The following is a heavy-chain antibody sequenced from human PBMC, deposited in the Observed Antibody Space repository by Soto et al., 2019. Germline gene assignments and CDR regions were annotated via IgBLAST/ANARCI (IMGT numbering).Heavy chain of an antibody. Sequence: EVQLVESGGGLVKPGGSLRLSCAASGFTFSSYSMNWVRQAPGKGMEWVSSISSSSSYIYYADSVKGRFTISRDNAKNSLYLKMNGLRAEDTAVYYCARDSITGRGPWLVPYYYGMDVWGQGTTVTVSS. J-gene: IGHJ6*02. D-gene: IGHD6-19*01. CDR1: GFTFSSYS. V-gene: IGHV3-21*01. CDR2: ISSSSSYI. CDR3: ARDSITGRGPWLVPYYYGMDV.